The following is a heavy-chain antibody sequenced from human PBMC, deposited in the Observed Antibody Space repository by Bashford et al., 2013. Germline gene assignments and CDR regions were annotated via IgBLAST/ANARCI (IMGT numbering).Heavy chain of an antibody. D-gene: IGHD5-12*01. V-gene: IGHV4-34*01. CDR2: INHSGST. J-gene: IGHJ6*03. CDR1: GGSFSGYY. CDR3: ARGRMGGYDFFRTYYMDV. Sequence: SSETLSLTCAVYGGSFSGYYWSWIRQPPGKGLEWIGEINHSGSTNYNPSLKSRVTISVDTSKNQFSLKLSSVTAADTAVYYCARGRMGGYDFFRTYYMDVWGKGTTVTVSS.